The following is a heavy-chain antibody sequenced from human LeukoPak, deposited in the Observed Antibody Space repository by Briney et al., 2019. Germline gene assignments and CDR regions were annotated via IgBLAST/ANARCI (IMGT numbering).Heavy chain of an antibody. D-gene: IGHD1-26*01. CDR1: GFTFSSYG. V-gene: IGHV3-30*03. J-gene: IGHJ4*02. CDR2: ISYDGSNK. CDR3: ARTMYITGSSDFDY. Sequence: PGGSLRLSCAASGFTFSSYGMHWVRQAPGKGLEWVAVISYDGSNKHYADSVKDRFTISRDNSKNTLYLQMNSLRAEDTALYYCARTMYITGSSDFDYWGQGTLVTVSS.